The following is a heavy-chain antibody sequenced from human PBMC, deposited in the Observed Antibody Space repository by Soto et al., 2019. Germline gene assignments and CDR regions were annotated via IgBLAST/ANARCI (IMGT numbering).Heavy chain of an antibody. CDR1: GFAFTNTW. D-gene: IGHD3-9*01. V-gene: IGHV3-15*01. J-gene: IGHJ4*02. CDR2: IKSKADGGTT. Sequence: PGGSLRLSCAASGFAFTNTWMSWVRQAPGKGLEWVGRIKSKADGGTTDYAAPVQGRFTISRDDSKNTLYLQINSLKSEDTAVYYCAAEGRNQPLVFEYWGPVALVTV. CDR3: AAEGRNQPLVFEY.